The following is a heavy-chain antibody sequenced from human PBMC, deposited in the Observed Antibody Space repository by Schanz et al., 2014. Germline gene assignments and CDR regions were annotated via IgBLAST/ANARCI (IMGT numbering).Heavy chain of an antibody. Sequence: EVQLVESGGGLVQPGGSLRLSCTASGFTFSSYSMNWVRQAPGKGLEWVSSFNDGGVNKYYADSVKGRFTISSDNSKSTLYLQMSSLRAEDTAVYYCARGGPAYYFDDWGQGTLVAVSS. CDR1: GFTFSSYS. CDR3: ARGGPAYYFDD. J-gene: IGHJ4*02. V-gene: IGHV3-23*04. CDR2: FNDGGVNK.